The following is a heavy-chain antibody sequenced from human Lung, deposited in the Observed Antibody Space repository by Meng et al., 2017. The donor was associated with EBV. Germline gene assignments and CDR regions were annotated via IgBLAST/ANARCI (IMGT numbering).Heavy chain of an antibody. Sequence: EVQLVESGGXLVKPGXSLRLSCVASGFIFSDYNMNWLRQAPGKGLEWFSSISSGNSYISYADSVKGRFSISRDNAKNSLSLQVNSLRADDTAVYYCARLTGTGWFDPWGQGTLGTVSS. D-gene: IGHD1-7*01. CDR3: ARLTGTGWFDP. J-gene: IGHJ5*02. V-gene: IGHV3-21*02. CDR2: ISSGNSYI. CDR1: GFIFSDYN.